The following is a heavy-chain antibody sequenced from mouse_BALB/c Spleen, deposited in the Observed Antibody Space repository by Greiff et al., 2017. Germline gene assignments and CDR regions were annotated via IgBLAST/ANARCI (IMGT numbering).Heavy chain of an antibody. CDR2: ISYSGST. D-gene: IGHD1-1*01. V-gene: IGHV3-8*02. J-gene: IGHJ3*01. CDR3: ARSRGSSSAWFAY. Sequence: EVQLVESGPSLVKPSQTLSLTCSVTGDSITSGYWNWIRKFPGNKLEYMGYISYSGSTYYNPSLKSRISITRDTSKNQYYLQLNSVTTEDTATYYCARSRGSSSAWFAYWGQGTLVTVSA. CDR1: GDSITSGY.